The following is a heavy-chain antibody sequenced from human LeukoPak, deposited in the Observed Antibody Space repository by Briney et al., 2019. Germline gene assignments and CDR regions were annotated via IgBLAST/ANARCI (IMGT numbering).Heavy chain of an antibody. CDR3: ARDYGSGSGAFDT. J-gene: IGHJ3*02. CDR1: GGSISSGGYS. V-gene: IGHV4-30-2*01. D-gene: IGHD3-10*01. CDR2: IYHSGST. Sequence: SETLSLTCAVSGGSISSGGYSWSWIRQPPGKGLEWIGYIYHSGSTYYNPSLKSRVTISVDRSKNQFSLKLSSVTAADTAVYYCARDYGSGSGAFDTWGQGTMVTVSS.